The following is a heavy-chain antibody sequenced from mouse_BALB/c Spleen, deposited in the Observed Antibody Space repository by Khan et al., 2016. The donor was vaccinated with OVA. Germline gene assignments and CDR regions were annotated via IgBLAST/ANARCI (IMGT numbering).Heavy chain of an antibody. Sequence: EVELVESGGDLVKPGGSLKLSCAASGFTFSTYGMPWVRQTPDKRLEWVATISSGGSYTYYPDSVKGRFTISRDNAKNTLYLQMSSLKSEDTAMYYSARLAYYYGSEGFAYWGQGTLVTVSA. CDR1: GFTFSTYG. V-gene: IGHV5-6*01. CDR3: ARLAYYYGSEGFAY. CDR2: ISSGGSYT. D-gene: IGHD1-1*01. J-gene: IGHJ3*01.